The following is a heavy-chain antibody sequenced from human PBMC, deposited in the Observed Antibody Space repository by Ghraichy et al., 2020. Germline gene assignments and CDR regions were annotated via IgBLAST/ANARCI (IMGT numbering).Heavy chain of an antibody. V-gene: IGHV3-21*01. D-gene: IGHD5-12*01. J-gene: IGHJ4*02. CDR2: ISRSSDYI. CDR1: GFAFTDYS. CDR3: ARGWLRCPDN. Sequence: GGSLRLSCAASGFAFTDYSMNWIRQAPGKGLEWVSSISRSSDYIYYADSMKGRFTISRDNADNSLFLQMNSLRAEDTAVYYCARGWLRCPDNWGQGTLVTVSS.